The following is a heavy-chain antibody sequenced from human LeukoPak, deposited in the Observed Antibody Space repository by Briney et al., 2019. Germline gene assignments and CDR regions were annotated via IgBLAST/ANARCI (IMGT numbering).Heavy chain of an antibody. J-gene: IGHJ4*02. CDR1: GFTVSSSY. CDR3: AKGYNYAYEY. CDR2: IYSGGST. Sequence: GGFLRLSCAASGFTVSSSYMSWVRQAPGKGLEWVSLIYSGGSTYYAASVKGRFTTSRDNSKNTLYLQMNSLRPEDTAVYYCAKGYNYAYEYWGQGTLVTVSS. D-gene: IGHD5-18*01. V-gene: IGHV3-53*01.